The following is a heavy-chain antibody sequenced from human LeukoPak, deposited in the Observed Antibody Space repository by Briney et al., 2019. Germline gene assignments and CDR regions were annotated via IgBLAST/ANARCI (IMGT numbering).Heavy chain of an antibody. D-gene: IGHD3-3*01. CDR1: GGSISSSSYY. J-gene: IGHJ5*02. V-gene: IGHV4-39*01. CDR2: IYYSGNT. CDR3: ARGGLYYDFWSALSGYNWFDP. Sequence: SETLSLTCTVSGGSISSSSYYWGWIRQPPGKGLEWIGSIYYSGNTYYNASLKSQVSISIDMSKNQFSLKLSSVTAADTAVYYCARGGLYYDFWSALSGYNWFDPWGQGTLVTVSS.